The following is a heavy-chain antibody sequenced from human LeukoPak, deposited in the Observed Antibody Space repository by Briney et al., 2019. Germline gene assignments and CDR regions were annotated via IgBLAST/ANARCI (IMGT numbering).Heavy chain of an antibody. D-gene: IGHD3-10*01. Sequence: PSETLSLTCTVSGGSISSYYWSWIRQPPGKGLEWIGYIYYSGSTNYSPSLKSRVTISVDTSKNQFPLKLSSVTAADTAVYYCARGRFHDAFDIWGQGTMVTVSS. V-gene: IGHV4-59*01. CDR3: ARGRFHDAFDI. CDR2: IYYSGST. CDR1: GGSISSYY. J-gene: IGHJ3*02.